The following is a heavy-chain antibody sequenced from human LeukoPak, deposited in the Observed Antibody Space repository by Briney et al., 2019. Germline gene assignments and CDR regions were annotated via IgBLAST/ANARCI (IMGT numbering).Heavy chain of an antibody. V-gene: IGHV4-61*02. CDR3: ASHYYYGAGSYYNRWFDP. D-gene: IGHD3-10*01. J-gene: IGHJ5*02. CDR1: GGSISSGSYY. CDR2: IYTSGST. Sequence: PSETLSLTCTVSGGSISSGSYYWSWIRQPAGKGLEWIGRIYTSGSTNYNPSLKGRVTISVDTSKNQFSLKLSSVTAADTALYYCASHYYYGAGSYYNRWFDPWGQGTLVTVSS.